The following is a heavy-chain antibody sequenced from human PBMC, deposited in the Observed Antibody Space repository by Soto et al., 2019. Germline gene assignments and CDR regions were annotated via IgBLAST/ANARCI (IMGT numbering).Heavy chain of an antibody. D-gene: IGHD1-26*01. V-gene: IGHV3-72*01. CDR2: IRNKANWYST. CDR1: GFTFSDHY. Sequence: GGSLRLSCAASGFTFSDHYMEWVRQAPGKGLEWVGRIRNKANWYSTEYAASVQGRFTISRDDSMNSLYLQMNSLKTEDTAVFYCARYSGSYSRGLDYWGQGTPVTVSS. J-gene: IGHJ4*02. CDR3: ARYSGSYSRGLDY.